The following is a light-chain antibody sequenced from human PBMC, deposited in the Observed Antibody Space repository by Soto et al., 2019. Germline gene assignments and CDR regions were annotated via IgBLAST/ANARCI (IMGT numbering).Light chain of an antibody. CDR2: DAS. CDR3: QQYGSSPPWT. J-gene: IGKJ1*01. V-gene: IGKV3-20*01. Sequence: EIVLTQSPGTLSLSPGERVTLSCRASQSVTSSYLAWYQQKPGQAPRLLIYDASSRATGIPDRFSGSGSGTDFTLTISRLEPEDFAVDYCQQYGSSPPWTFGQGTKVDIK. CDR1: QSVTSSY.